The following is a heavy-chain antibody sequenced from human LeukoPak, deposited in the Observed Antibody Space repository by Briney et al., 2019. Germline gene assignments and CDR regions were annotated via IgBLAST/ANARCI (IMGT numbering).Heavy chain of an antibody. V-gene: IGHV3-23*01. CDR2: ISGSGGST. Sequence: GGSLRLSCAASGFTFSSYGMTWVRQAPGKGLEWVSAISGSGGSTYYADSVKGRFTISRDNAKSSLYLQMNSMRAEDTAIYYCARDPYNGNYGDSYYYYMDVWGKGTTVTISS. D-gene: IGHD1-26*01. CDR1: GFTFSSYG. J-gene: IGHJ6*03. CDR3: ARDPYNGNYGDSYYYYMDV.